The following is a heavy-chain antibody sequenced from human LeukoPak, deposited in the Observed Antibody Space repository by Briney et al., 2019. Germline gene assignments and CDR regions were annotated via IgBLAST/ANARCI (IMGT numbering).Heavy chain of an antibody. V-gene: IGHV4-31*03. Sequence: PSETLSLTCTVSGGSISSGGYYWSWSRQHPGKGLEWIGYIYYSGSTYYNPSLKSRVTISVDTSKNQFSLKLSSVTAADTAVYYCAREVVVVAATSHYYMDVWGKGTTVTVSS. CDR2: IYYSGST. J-gene: IGHJ6*03. CDR3: AREVVVVAATSHYYMDV. CDR1: GGSISSGGYY. D-gene: IGHD2-15*01.